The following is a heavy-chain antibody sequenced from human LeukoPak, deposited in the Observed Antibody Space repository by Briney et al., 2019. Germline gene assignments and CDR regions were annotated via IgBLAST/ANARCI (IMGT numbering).Heavy chain of an antibody. CDR2: ISAYNGNT. Sequence: ASVKVSCKASGYTFTSYGISWVRQAPGQGLEWMGWISAYNGNTNYAQKLQGRVTMTTDTSTSTAYMELRSLRSEDTAVYYCARQSSRYYDSSGYYYIWFDPWGQGTLVTVSS. CDR1: GYTFTSYG. J-gene: IGHJ5*02. V-gene: IGHV1-18*01. CDR3: ARQSSRYYDSSGYYYIWFDP. D-gene: IGHD3-22*01.